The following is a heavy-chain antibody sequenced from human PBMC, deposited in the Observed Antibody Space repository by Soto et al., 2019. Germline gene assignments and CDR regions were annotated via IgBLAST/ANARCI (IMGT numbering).Heavy chain of an antibody. CDR2: IYYSEST. CDR3: ARVKYSSGWVSAFDI. V-gene: IGHV4-59*01. CDR1: GCSIISYY. Sequence: SETLSLTCTVSGCSIISYYWSWIRQPTGKGLEWIRYIYYSESTNYNPSIKSRVTISVDTSKNQFSLKLSSVTAADTAVYYCARVKYSSGWVSAFDIWGQGTMVT. D-gene: IGHD6-19*01. J-gene: IGHJ3*02.